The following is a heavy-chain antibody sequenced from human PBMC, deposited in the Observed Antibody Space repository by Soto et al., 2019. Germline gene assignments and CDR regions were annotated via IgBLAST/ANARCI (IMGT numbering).Heavy chain of an antibody. V-gene: IGHV3-23*01. J-gene: IGHJ4*02. CDR3: AKDYGPRGSEYVEVFDY. Sequence: EVQLLESGGGLIQPGGSLRLSCAASGFTFSNYAMSWVRQTPGKGLEWVSSISGSGANTYHTDSVKGRFTISRDNSRNTVYLQMNSLRAEDTALYYCAKDYGPRGSEYVEVFDYWGQGILVIVSS. CDR2: ISGSGANT. CDR1: GFTFSNYA. D-gene: IGHD3-16*01.